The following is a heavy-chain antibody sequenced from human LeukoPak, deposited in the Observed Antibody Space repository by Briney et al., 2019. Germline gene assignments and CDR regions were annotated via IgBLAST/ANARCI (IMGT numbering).Heavy chain of an antibody. Sequence: SETLSLTCTVSGGSISSSSYYWGWIRQPPWKGLEGIGSIYYSGSTYYNPSLKSRVTISVDTSKNQFSLKLSSVTAADTAVYYCARHFRRLWFDPWGQGTLVTVSS. CDR2: IYYSGST. V-gene: IGHV4-39*01. J-gene: IGHJ5*02. CDR1: GGSISSSSYY. CDR3: ARHFRRLWFDP.